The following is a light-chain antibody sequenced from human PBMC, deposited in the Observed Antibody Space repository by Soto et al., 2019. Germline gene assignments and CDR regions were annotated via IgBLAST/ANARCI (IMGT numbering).Light chain of an antibody. Sequence: EIVLTQSPGTLSLSPGERATLSRRASHTISSSYLAWYQQKPGQAPRLLMYGISRRATGIPDRFSGSGSGTDFTLTITRLEPEDFAVYYCQQYNNWPPWTFGQGTKVDIK. CDR1: HTISSSY. J-gene: IGKJ1*01. CDR3: QQYNNWPPWT. V-gene: IGKV3-20*01. CDR2: GIS.